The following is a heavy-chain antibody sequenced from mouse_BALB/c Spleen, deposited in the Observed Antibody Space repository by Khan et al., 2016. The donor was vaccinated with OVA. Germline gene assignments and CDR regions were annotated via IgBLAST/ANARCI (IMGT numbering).Heavy chain of an antibody. CDR3: ARRGLRWDFDY. D-gene: IGHD1-1*01. CDR2: INPSTAYT. J-gene: IGHJ2*01. Sequence: VQLVESGAELAKPGASVKMSCKASGYTFINYWILWVKQRPGPGLEWIGYINPSTAYTEYNQNFKDKATLIADKSSVTAYMQLSSLTSADSSVYYCARRGLRWDFDYWGQGTTLTVSS. V-gene: IGHV1-7*01. CDR1: GYTFINYW.